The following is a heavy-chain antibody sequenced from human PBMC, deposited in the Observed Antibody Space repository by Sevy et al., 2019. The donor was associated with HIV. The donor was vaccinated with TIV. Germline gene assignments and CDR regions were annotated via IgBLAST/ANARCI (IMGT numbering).Heavy chain of an antibody. CDR2: INPSGGST. V-gene: IGHV1-46*01. Sequence: ASVKVSCKASGYTFTSYYMHWVRQAPGQGLAWMGKINPSGGSTSYAQRFQGRVTMTRDTSTSTFYMELSSLISEDTAVYYCAREEDAFDIWGQGTMVTVSS. J-gene: IGHJ3*02. CDR1: GYTFTSYY. CDR3: AREEDAFDI.